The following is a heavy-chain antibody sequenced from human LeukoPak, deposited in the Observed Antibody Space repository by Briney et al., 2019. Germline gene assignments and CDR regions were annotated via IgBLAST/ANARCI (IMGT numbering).Heavy chain of an antibody. V-gene: IGHV1-2*06. CDR1: GYIFTDYY. J-gene: IGHJ4*02. D-gene: IGHD7-27*01. Sequence: ASAKVSCKASGYIFTDYYIHWVRQAPEQGLEWMGRINPKTGGTDDAQDFPGRVTMTRDTSINTVYMELSSLRSDDTAVYYGSRDLASTPHWEFDYWGQGTPVTVSP. CDR2: INPKTGGT. CDR3: SRDLASTPHWEFDY.